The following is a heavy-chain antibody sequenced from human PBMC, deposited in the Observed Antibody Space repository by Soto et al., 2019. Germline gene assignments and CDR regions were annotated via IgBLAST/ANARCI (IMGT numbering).Heavy chain of an antibody. CDR1: GGSFSGYY. D-gene: IGHD3-10*01. V-gene: IGHV4-34*01. J-gene: IGHJ5*02. Sequence: SETLSLTCAVYGGSFSGYYWSWIRQPPGKGLEWIGEINHSGSTNYNPSLKSRVTISVDTSKNQFSLKLSSVTAADTAVYYCARVGITMVRGVRRWFDPWGQGTLVTVSS. CDR2: INHSGST. CDR3: ARVGITMVRGVRRWFDP.